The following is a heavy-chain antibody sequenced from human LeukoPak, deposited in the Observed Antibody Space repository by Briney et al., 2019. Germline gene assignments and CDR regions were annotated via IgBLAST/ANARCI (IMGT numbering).Heavy chain of an antibody. CDR1: GGTFSSYA. Sequence: SVKVSCKASGGTFSSYAISWVRQAPGQGLEWMGRIIPIFGIANYAQKFQGRVTITADKSTSTAYMELSSLRSEDTAVFYCARLWFGESTFDYWGQGTLVTVSS. V-gene: IGHV1-69*04. D-gene: IGHD3-10*01. CDR3: ARLWFGESTFDY. J-gene: IGHJ4*02. CDR2: IIPIFGIA.